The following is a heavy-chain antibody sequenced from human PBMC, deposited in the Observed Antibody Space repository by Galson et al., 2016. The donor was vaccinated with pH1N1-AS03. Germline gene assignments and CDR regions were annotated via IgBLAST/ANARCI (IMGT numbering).Heavy chain of an antibody. CDR3: ARVQYQLLPSDY. CDR2: ISAYNGNT. Sequence: SVKVSCKASGYTFTRHHMHWVRQAPGQGLEWMGWISAYNGNTNYAQKLQGRVTMTTDTSTSTAYMELRSLRSDDTAVYYCARVQYQLLPSDYWGQGTLVTVSS. J-gene: IGHJ4*02. V-gene: IGHV1-18*04. D-gene: IGHD2-2*01. CDR1: GYTFTRHH.